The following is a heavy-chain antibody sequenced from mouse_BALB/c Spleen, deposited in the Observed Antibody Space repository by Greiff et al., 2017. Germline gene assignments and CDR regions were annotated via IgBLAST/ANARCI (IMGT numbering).Heavy chain of an antibody. V-gene: IGHV5-4*02. CDR2: ISDGGSYT. CDR1: GFTFSDYY. J-gene: IGHJ4*01. D-gene: IGHD2-4*01. CDR3: ASAYDYDRAMDY. Sequence: EVKLVESGGGLVKPGGSLKLSCAASGFTFSDYYMYWVRQTPEKRLEWVATISDGGSYTYYPDSVKGRFTISRDNAKNNLYLQMSSLKSEDTAMYYCASAYDYDRAMDYWGQGTSVTVSS.